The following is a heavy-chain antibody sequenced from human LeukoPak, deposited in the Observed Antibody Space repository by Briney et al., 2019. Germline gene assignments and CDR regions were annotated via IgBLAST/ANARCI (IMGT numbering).Heavy chain of an antibody. J-gene: IGHJ5*02. Sequence: GGSLRLSCAASGFTFRNYTMNWVRQSPGKGLQWVSYVSFGSSYISYADSLKGRFTISRDDAKSSVYLEMTSLRAEDTAVYYCARASTEYAVTDGFDTWGPGTLVTVSS. CDR3: ARASTEYAVTDGFDT. V-gene: IGHV3-21*01. D-gene: IGHD4-17*01. CDR1: GFTFRNYT. CDR2: VSFGSSYI.